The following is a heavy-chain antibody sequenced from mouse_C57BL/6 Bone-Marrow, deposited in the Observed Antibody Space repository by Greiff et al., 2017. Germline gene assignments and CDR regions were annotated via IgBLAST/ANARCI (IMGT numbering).Heavy chain of an antibody. J-gene: IGHJ4*01. V-gene: IGHV1-15*01. CDR2: IDPETGGT. Sequence: VQLQQSGAELVRPGASVTLSCKASGYTFTDYEMHCVKQTPVHGLEWIGAIDPETGGTAYNQKFKGKAILTADKSSSTAYMELRSLTYEDSAVYYCTRPSFTTVVATRAMDYWGQGTSVTVSS. D-gene: IGHD1-1*01. CDR1: GYTFTDYE. CDR3: TRPSFTTVVATRAMDY.